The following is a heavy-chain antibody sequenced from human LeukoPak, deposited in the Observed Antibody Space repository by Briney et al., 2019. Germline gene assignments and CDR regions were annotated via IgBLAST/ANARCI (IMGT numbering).Heavy chain of an antibody. CDR3: TRVGVPAAMPFDY. CDR2: IRRKAYGGTT. Sequence: GGSLRLSCTASGFTFGDYAMSWVRQAPGKGLEWGGFIRRKAYGGTTEYAACVKGRFTISRDDSKSIAYLQMNSLKTEDTAVYYCTRVGVPAAMPFDYWGQGTLVTVSS. D-gene: IGHD2-2*01. V-gene: IGHV3-49*04. J-gene: IGHJ4*02. CDR1: GFTFGDYA.